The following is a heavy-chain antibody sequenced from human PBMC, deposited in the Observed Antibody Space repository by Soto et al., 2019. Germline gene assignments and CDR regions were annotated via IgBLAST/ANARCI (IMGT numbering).Heavy chain of an antibody. J-gene: IGHJ4*02. Sequence: EVQLVESGGGLVQPGGSLRLSCAASGFTLSSYAMHWVRQAPGKGLEYVSGFSGNGGSTYYANSVKGRFTISRDNSKNTLYLQMGSLRAEDMAVYDCARAGLPFDSWGQGTLVTVSS. CDR2: FSGNGGST. D-gene: IGHD2-21*02. V-gene: IGHV3-64*01. CDR3: ARAGLPFDS. CDR1: GFTLSSYA.